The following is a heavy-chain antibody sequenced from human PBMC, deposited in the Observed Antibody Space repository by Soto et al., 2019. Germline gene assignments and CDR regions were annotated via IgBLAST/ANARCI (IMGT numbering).Heavy chain of an antibody. D-gene: IGHD6-19*01. CDR2: IDKDGTEK. J-gene: IGHJ5*02. CDR1: GFTFRSYW. Sequence: PGGSLRLSCAASGFTFRSYWMAWVRQPPGKGLEWVANIDKDGTEKNYVDSVKGRFTISRDNAKNSLYLQMNSLRAEDTAMYYRARGNREAVWWFGPWGHGTLVTVSS. CDR3: ARGNREAVWWFGP. V-gene: IGHV3-7*03.